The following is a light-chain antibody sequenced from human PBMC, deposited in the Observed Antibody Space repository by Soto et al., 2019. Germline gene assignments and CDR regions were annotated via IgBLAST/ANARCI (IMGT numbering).Light chain of an antibody. J-gene: IGKJ1*01. CDR1: QSVSSNS. Sequence: DIVLTQSPGTLSLSPGERATLSCRASQSVSSNSLAWYQQKRGQAPRLLIYGASSRATGIPDRFTGSGSGRDFTLIISSLESEDSAVYYCQQYTSSRTFGQGTKVEIK. CDR2: GAS. V-gene: IGKV3-20*01. CDR3: QQYTSSRT.